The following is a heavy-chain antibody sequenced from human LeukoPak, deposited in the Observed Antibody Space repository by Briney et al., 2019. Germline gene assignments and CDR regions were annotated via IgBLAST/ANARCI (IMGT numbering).Heavy chain of an antibody. V-gene: IGHV3-9*01. CDR2: ISWNSGSI. D-gene: IGHD2-2*01. J-gene: IGHJ4*02. Sequence: GGSLRLSCAASGFTFDDYAMHWVRQAPGKGLEWVSGISWNSGSIGYADSVKGRFTISRDNAKNSLYLQMNSLRAEDTAVYYCAREDQGFDYWGQGTLVTVSS. CDR3: AREDQGFDY. CDR1: GFTFDDYA.